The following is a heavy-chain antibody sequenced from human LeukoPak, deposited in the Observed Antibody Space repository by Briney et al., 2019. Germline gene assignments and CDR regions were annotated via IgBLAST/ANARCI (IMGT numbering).Heavy chain of an antibody. V-gene: IGHV1-69*04. Sequence: SVKVSCKASGGTFSSCAISWVRQAPGQGLEWMGRIIPILGIANYAQKFQGRVTITADKSTSTAYMELSSLRSEDTAVYYCASAARRGTDHADYWGQGTLVTVSS. D-gene: IGHD1-1*01. CDR2: IIPILGIA. J-gene: IGHJ4*02. CDR1: GGTFSSCA. CDR3: ASAARRGTDHADY.